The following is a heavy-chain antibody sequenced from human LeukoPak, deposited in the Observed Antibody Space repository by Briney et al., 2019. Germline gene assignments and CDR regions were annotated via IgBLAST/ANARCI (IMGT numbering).Heavy chain of an antibody. J-gene: IGHJ3*01. V-gene: IGHV3-74*01. Sequence: GGSLRLSCVASGFTFSNYWMQWVRQVPGKGLVWVSRLNGDGTNIIYADSVRGRFTISRDNAENTLYLQMNSLRAEDTALYYCARSQSGVFDVWGQGTMVTVSS. CDR1: GFTFSNYW. D-gene: IGHD2-8*01. CDR3: ARSQSGVFDV. CDR2: LNGDGTNI.